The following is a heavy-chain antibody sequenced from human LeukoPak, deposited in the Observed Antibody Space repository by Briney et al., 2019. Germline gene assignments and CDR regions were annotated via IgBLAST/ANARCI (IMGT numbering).Heavy chain of an antibody. CDR3: ARRFIVVDDAFDI. Sequence: SETLSLTCTVSGGSISSGDYYWSWIRQPPGKGLEWIGYIYYSGSTYYNPSLKSRVTISVDTSKNQFSLKLSSVTAADTAVYYCARRFIVVDDAFDIWGQGTMVTVS. V-gene: IGHV4-30-4*01. D-gene: IGHD2-15*01. CDR1: GGSISSGDYY. CDR2: IYYSGST. J-gene: IGHJ3*02.